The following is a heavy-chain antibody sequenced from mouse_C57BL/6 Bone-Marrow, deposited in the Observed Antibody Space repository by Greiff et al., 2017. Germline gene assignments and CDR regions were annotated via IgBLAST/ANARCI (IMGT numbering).Heavy chain of an antibody. CDR1: GYAFSSSW. V-gene: IGHV1-82*01. Sequence: VKLMESGPELVKPGASVKISCKASGYAFSSSWMNWVKQRPGKGLEWIGRIYPGDGDTNYNGKFKGKATLTADKSSSTAYMQLSSLTSEDSAVYFCARSYSQFAYWGQGTLVTVSA. CDR3: ARSYSQFAY. CDR2: IYPGDGDT. J-gene: IGHJ3*01. D-gene: IGHD2-12*01.